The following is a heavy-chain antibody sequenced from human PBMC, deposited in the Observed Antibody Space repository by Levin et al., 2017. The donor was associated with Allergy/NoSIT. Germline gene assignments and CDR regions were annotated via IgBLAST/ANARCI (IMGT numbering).Heavy chain of an antibody. J-gene: IGHJ4*02. Sequence: SSQTLSLTCTVSGGSISSGNYYWSWIRLPAGKRLEWIGRVHTSGSTNYNPSLESRVTISKDTSTNQFSLRLRSMTAADTALYYCARQDYGDHFDYWGQGTRVTVSS. CDR3: ARQDYGDHFDY. CDR1: GGSISSGNYY. D-gene: IGHD4/OR15-4a*01. V-gene: IGHV4-61*02. CDR2: VHTSGST.